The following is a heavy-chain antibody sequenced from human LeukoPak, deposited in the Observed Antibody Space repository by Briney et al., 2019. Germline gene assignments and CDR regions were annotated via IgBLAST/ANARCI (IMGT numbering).Heavy chain of an antibody. J-gene: IGHJ6*03. CDR2: IKQDGSEK. CDR3: AKYWGAYGDYRGRYMDV. V-gene: IGHV3-7*03. CDR1: GFTFSSYW. D-gene: IGHD4-17*01. Sequence: PGGSLRLSCAASGFTFSSYWMSSVRQAPGKGLEWVANIKQDGSEKYYVDSVKGRFTISRDNAKNSLYLQMNSLRAEDTAAYYCAKYWGAYGDYRGRYMDVWGKGTTVTVSS.